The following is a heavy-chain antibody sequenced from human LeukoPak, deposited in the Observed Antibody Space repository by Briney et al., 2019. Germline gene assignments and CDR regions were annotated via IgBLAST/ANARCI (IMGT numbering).Heavy chain of an antibody. J-gene: IGHJ4*02. Sequence: ASVKVSCKVSGYTFTSYDINWVRQATGQGLEWMGWMNPNSGNTGYAQKFQGRVTITRNTSISTAYMELSRLRSEDTAVYYCARASRAAADVWGQGTLVTVSS. V-gene: IGHV1-8*03. CDR2: MNPNSGNT. CDR1: GYTFTSYD. D-gene: IGHD6-13*01. CDR3: ARASRAAADV.